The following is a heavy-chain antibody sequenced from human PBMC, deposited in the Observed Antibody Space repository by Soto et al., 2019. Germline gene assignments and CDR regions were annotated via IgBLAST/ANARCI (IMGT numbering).Heavy chain of an antibody. CDR2: IGSAGDT. CDR1: GFTFSSYA. V-gene: IGHV3-13*01. CDR3: ASWDFDY. J-gene: IGHJ4*02. D-gene: IGHD1-26*01. Sequence: GGSLRLSCAASGFTFSSYAMHWVRQATGKGLEWVSAIGSAGDTYSPGSVKGRFTISRENAKNTLYLQMNSLRAEDTAVYYCASWDFDYWGQGTLVTVSS.